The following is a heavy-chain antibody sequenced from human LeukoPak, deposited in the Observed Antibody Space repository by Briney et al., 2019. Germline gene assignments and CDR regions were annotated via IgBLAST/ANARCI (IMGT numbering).Heavy chain of an antibody. V-gene: IGHV3-30-3*01. CDR1: GFTFSSYA. Sequence: PGRSLRLSCAASGFTFSSYAMHWVRQAPGKGLEWVAVISYDGSNKYYADSVKGRFTISRDNSKNTLYLQMNSLRAEDTAVYYCARVIAVAGTWVWFDPWGQGTLVTVSS. CDR2: ISYDGSNK. D-gene: IGHD6-19*01. J-gene: IGHJ5*02. CDR3: ARVIAVAGTWVWFDP.